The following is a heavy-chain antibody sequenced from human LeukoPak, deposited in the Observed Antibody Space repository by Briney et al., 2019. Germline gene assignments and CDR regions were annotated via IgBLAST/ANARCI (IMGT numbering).Heavy chain of an antibody. CDR3: ARARTWPYWFDP. D-gene: IGHD3/OR15-3a*01. CDR1: GFTFTYYA. J-gene: IGHJ5*02. V-gene: IGHV3-53*01. CDR2: IYSGGST. Sequence: GGFLILSCAASGFTFTYYAMSWVRHAPGKGLEWVSVIYSGGSTYYADSVKGRFTISRVNSKNTLYLQMNSLRAEDTAVYYCARARTWPYWFDPWGQGTLVTISS.